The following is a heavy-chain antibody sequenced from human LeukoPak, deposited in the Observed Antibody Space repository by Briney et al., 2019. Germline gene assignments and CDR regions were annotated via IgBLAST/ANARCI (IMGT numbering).Heavy chain of an antibody. V-gene: IGHV3-23*01. Sequence: GGSLRLSCATSGFPFSDFSMSWVRQAPGKGLEWISTTNSGGSSTDYAESVKSRFTISRDNSKNTLYLQMSSLRVEDTAMYYCAKQSYARSLGEGGPGTLVTVSS. CDR2: TNSGGSST. CDR3: AKQSYARSLGE. D-gene: IGHD2-8*01. CDR1: GFPFSDFS. J-gene: IGHJ4*02.